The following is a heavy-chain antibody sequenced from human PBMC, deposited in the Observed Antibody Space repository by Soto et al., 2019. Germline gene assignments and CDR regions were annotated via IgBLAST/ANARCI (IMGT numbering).Heavy chain of an antibody. CDR2: INPSGGST. D-gene: IGHD1-26*01. CDR3: ARDMGIVGATMLD. V-gene: IGHV1-46*01. J-gene: IGHJ4*02. Sequence: VKVSCKASGYTFTSYYMHWVRQAPGQGLEWMGIINPSGGSTSYAQKFQGRVTMTRDTSTSTVYMELSSLRSEDTAVYYCARDMGIVGATMLDWGQGTLVTVSS. CDR1: GYTFTSYY.